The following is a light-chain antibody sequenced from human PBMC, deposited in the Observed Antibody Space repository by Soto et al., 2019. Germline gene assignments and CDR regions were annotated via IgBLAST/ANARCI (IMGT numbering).Light chain of an antibody. CDR1: SSDVGTYNL. V-gene: IGLV2-23*01. Sequence: QSALTQPASVSGSPGQSITISCTGTSSDVGTYNLLSWYQHHPGKAPKLMIYEASKRPSGVSIRFSGSKSGNTASLTISGLQAEDEVDYFCGTWDSSLSVVIFGGGTKLTVL. CDR2: EAS. J-gene: IGLJ2*01. CDR3: GTWDSSLSVVI.